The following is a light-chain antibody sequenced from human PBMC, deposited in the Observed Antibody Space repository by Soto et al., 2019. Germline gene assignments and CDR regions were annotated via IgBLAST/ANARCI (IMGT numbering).Light chain of an antibody. CDR1: QSVASN. J-gene: IGKJ2*01. V-gene: IGKV3-15*01. Sequence: EIVMTQSPASLSVSPGDGATLSCRASQSVASNVAWYQQKPGQGPRLLIHSASTRAAGVPARFSGSGSATDFTLTISSLQSEDFAVYYCQQYHNWPPQYTFGQGTKLQIK. CDR3: QQYHNWPPQYT. CDR2: SAS.